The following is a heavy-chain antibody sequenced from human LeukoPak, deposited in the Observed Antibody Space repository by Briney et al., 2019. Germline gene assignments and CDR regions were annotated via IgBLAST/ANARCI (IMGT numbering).Heavy chain of an antibody. V-gene: IGHV3-9*01. CDR1: GFTFSSYG. Sequence: GRSLRLSCAASGFTFSSYGMHWVRQAPGKGLEWVSGISWNSGSIGYADSVKGRFTISRDNAKNSLYLQMNSLRAEDTALYYCAKGSSGWTVIYYYGMDVWGQGTTATVSS. CDR2: ISWNSGSI. CDR3: AKGSSGWTVIYYYGMDV. D-gene: IGHD6-19*01. J-gene: IGHJ6*02.